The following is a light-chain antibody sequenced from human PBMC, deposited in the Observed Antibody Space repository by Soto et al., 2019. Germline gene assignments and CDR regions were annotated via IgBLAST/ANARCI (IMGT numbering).Light chain of an antibody. Sequence: ESVLTQSPGTLSLSPGEKATLSCRASQSVSSSYLAWYQQKHGQAPRLLIYGASSRATGIPDRFSGSGSGTDFTLTVSRLEPEDFAVYYCQQFGSSSWTFGQGTKV. J-gene: IGKJ1*01. CDR1: QSVSSSY. V-gene: IGKV3-20*01. CDR2: GAS. CDR3: QQFGSSSWT.